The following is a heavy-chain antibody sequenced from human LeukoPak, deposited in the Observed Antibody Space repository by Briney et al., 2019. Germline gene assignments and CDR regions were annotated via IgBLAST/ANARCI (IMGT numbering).Heavy chain of an antibody. V-gene: IGHV1-8*01. CDR2: MNPNSGNT. D-gene: IGHD3-3*01. Sequence: ASVKVSCKASGYTFTSYDINWVRQATGPGLEWMGWMNPNSGNTGYAQKFQGRVTMTRNTSISTAYMELSSLRSEDTAVYYCSRGRLAYDFWSGYYWGDNSLLNWFDPWGQGTLVTVSS. CDR3: SRGRLAYDFWSGYYWGDNSLLNWFDP. J-gene: IGHJ5*02. CDR1: GYTFTSYD.